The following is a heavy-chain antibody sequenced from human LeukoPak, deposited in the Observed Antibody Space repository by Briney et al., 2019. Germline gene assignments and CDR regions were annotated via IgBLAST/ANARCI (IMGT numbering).Heavy chain of an antibody. Sequence: SETLSLTCAVYGGSFCGYYWSWLRQPPGKGLEWIGEINHSGSTNYNPSLKSRVTISVDTSKNQFSLKLSSVTAADTAVYYCVRGEDDFWSGYSRLAYFQHWGQGTLVTVSS. V-gene: IGHV4-34*01. J-gene: IGHJ1*01. CDR1: GGSFCGYY. CDR2: INHSGST. CDR3: VRGEDDFWSGYSRLAYFQH. D-gene: IGHD3-3*01.